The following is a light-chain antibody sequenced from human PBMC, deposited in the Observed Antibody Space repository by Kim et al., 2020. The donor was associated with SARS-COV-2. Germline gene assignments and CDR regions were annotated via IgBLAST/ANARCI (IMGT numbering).Light chain of an antibody. CDR3: GADHANGNNFVYI. Sequence: QPVVTQPPSASASLGAPATLTCTLSSGNSNYMVDWFQHRPGKGPRFVMRVGPGGIVGSKGDGIPDRFSVLGSGLNRYLTIKNIQEEDEGDYHCGADHANGNNFVYIFGGGTKVTVL. CDR2: VGPGGIVG. CDR1: SGNSNYM. V-gene: IGLV9-49*01. J-gene: IGLJ1*01.